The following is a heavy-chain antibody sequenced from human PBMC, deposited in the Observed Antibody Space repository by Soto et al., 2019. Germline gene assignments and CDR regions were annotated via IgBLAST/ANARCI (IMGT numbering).Heavy chain of an antibody. D-gene: IGHD4-17*01. V-gene: IGHV4-31*03. CDR3: ARADGGQDYGDYVYDGNWFDP. Sequence: PSETLSLTCTVSGGSISSGGYYWSWIRQHPGKGLEWIGYIYYSGSTYYNPSLKSRVTISVDTSKNQFSLKLSSVTAADTAVYYCARADGGQDYGDYVYDGNWFDPWGQGTLVTVSS. CDR2: IYYSGST. CDR1: GGSISSGGYY. J-gene: IGHJ5*02.